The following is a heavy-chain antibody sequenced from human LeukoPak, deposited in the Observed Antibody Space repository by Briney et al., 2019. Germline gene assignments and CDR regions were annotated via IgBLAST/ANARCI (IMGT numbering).Heavy chain of an antibody. J-gene: IGHJ3*02. Sequence: SETLSLNCAVYGGSFSGYYWTWIRQPPGKGLEWIGEINHSGSTNYNPSLKSRVTISLATSKNQFSLKLSSVTAADTAVYYCARALPEMNAFDIWGQGTMVTVSS. CDR1: GGSFSGYY. CDR2: INHSGST. D-gene: IGHD5-24*01. V-gene: IGHV4-34*01. CDR3: ARALPEMNAFDI.